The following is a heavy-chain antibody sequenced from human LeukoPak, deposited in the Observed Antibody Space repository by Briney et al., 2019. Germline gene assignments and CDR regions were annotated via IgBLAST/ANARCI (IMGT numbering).Heavy chain of an antibody. D-gene: IGHD3-22*01. CDR2: INPNSGGT. CDR1: GYTFTGYY. CDR3: ARAHYYDSSGYYLPIDY. V-gene: IGHV1-2*02. Sequence: ASVKVSCKASGYTFTGYYMHWVRQAPGQGLEWMGWINPNSGGTSYAQKFQGRVTMTRDTSISTAYMDLSRLRSDDTAVYYYARAHYYDSSGYYLPIDYWGQGTLVTVSS. J-gene: IGHJ4*02.